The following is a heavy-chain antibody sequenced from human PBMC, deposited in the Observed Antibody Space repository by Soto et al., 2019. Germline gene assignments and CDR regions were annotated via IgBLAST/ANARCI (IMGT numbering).Heavy chain of an antibody. CDR2: ISGSEDRT. CDR1: GFSLRDHA. Sequence: LQSGGGVVQPGESLRLSCAASGFSLRDHALSWVRQAAGGGLEWVSGISGSEDRTNYADFVRGRFIISKDRAKNTLYLDMSGLIVDDTAVYFCGRTYTGGWGQGTLVTVSS. D-gene: IGHD3-10*01. J-gene: IGHJ4*02. V-gene: IGHV3-23*01. CDR3: GRTYTGG.